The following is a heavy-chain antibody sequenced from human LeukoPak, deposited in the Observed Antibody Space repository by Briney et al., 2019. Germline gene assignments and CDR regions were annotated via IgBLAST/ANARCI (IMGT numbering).Heavy chain of an antibody. Sequence: GGSLRLSYAASGFTFSSYSMNWVRQAPGKGLEWVSSISSSSSYIYYADSVKGRFTISRDNAKNSLYLQMNSLRAEDTAVYYCARVGSSSLSYYFDYWGQGTLVTVSS. V-gene: IGHV3-21*01. J-gene: IGHJ4*02. CDR2: ISSSSSYI. CDR3: ARVGSSSLSYYFDY. CDR1: GFTFSSYS. D-gene: IGHD6-13*01.